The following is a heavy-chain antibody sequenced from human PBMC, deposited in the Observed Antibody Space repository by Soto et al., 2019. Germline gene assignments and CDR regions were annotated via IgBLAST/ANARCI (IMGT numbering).Heavy chain of an antibody. CDR2: IYYSGGT. Sequence: QVQLQESGPGLVKPSETLSLTCTVSGGSISSYYWSWIRQPPGKGLEWIGYIYYSGGTNYNPSLKSRVTIAVATSKNQFSLKLSSVTAADTAVYYFARRYGDYFDFWGQGTLVTVSS. CDR3: ARRYGDYFDF. CDR1: GGSISSYY. D-gene: IGHD4-17*01. V-gene: IGHV4-59*08. J-gene: IGHJ4*02.